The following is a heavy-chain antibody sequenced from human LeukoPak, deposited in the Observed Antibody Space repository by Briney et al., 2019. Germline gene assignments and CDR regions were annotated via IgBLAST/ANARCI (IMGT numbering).Heavy chain of an antibody. V-gene: IGHV6-1*01. CDR3: VRGGPNSSGYYPDAFDI. D-gene: IGHD3-22*01. CDR2: TYYRSTWYN. CDR1: GDSVSSNSAA. Sequence: SQTLSLTCAISGDSVSSNSAAWNWIRQSPSRGLEWLGRTYYRSTWYNDYAVSVKSRITINPDTSKNQFSLQLNSVSPEDTAVYYCVRGGPNSSGYYPDAFDIWGQGTMVTVSS. J-gene: IGHJ3*02.